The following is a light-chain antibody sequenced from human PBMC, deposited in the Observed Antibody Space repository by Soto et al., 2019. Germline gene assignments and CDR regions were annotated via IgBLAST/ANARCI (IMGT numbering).Light chain of an antibody. Sequence: QSALTQPRSVSGSPGQSVTISCTGTSSDVGGYNYVSWYQQHPGKAPKLMIYDVSKRPSGVPDRFSGSKAGNTASLTISGLQAEDEDDYYSCSYAGSYMVFGGGTKLTVL. CDR3: CSYAGSYMV. CDR1: SSDVGGYNY. V-gene: IGLV2-11*01. CDR2: DVS. J-gene: IGLJ2*01.